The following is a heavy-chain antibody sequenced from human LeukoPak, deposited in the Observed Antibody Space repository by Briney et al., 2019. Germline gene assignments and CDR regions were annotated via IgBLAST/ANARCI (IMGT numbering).Heavy chain of an antibody. Sequence: PSETLSLTCTVSGGSIRGYYWSWLRQPPGKGLEWLGYIYYSGNSDYNPSLKSRVSISVDTSKNQLSLKLSSVTAADTAVYYCARAHSNNWHVDYWGQGTLVTVSS. V-gene: IGHV4-59*01. J-gene: IGHJ4*02. CDR3: ARAHSNNWHVDY. CDR1: GGSIRGYY. CDR2: IYYSGNS. D-gene: IGHD1-1*01.